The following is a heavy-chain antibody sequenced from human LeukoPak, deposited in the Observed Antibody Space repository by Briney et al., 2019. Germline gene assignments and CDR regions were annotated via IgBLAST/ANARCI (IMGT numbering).Heavy chain of an antibody. CDR2: ISSSSSYI. D-gene: IGHD3-10*01. CDR3: ARTNGFGELIVDFGFDY. CDR1: GFTFSSYS. V-gene: IGHV3-21*01. Sequence: GGSLRLPCAASGFTFSSYSMNWVRQAPGKGLESVSSISSSSSYIYYADSVEGRFTISRDNAKNSLYLQMNSLRAEDTGVFYRARTNGFGELIVDFGFDYWGQGTPVTGSS. J-gene: IGHJ4*02.